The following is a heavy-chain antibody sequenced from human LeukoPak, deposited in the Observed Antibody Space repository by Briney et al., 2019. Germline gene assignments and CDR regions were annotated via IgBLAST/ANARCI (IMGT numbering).Heavy chain of an antibody. J-gene: IGHJ4*02. CDR2: IWYDGSNK. Sequence: GGFLTLACTATGFSFSSYGRRWVRQAPGKGLEWVAVIWYDGSNKYYADSVKGRFTISRDNSKNTLYLQMNSLRAEDTAVYYCARDTGYGSGSPDYWGQGTLVTVSS. CDR1: GFSFSSYG. CDR3: ARDTGYGSGSPDY. D-gene: IGHD3-10*01. V-gene: IGHV3-33*01.